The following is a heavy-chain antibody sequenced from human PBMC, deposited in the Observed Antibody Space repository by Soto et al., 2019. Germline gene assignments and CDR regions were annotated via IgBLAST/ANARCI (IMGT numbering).Heavy chain of an antibody. V-gene: IGHV4-4*07. J-gene: IGHJ3*02. Sequence: QVQLQESGPRVVKPSGTLSLTCTVSSGSMNDYYLTWIRQPAGKGLECIGRIFTSGSTNYNPSLRRRVTMSVDPSKTRFSLRLTSVTDAAPAVYYCARLKGDGFDTWGQGTRVTVSS. CDR1: SGSMNDYY. CDR2: IFTSGST. CDR3: ARLKGDGFDT.